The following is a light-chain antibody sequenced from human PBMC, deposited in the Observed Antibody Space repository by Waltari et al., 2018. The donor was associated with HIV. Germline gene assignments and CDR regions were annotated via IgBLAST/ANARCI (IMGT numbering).Light chain of an antibody. CDR1: QSISSW. Sequence: DIQMTQSPSTLSASVRDRVTITCRARQSISSWLAWYQQKPGKAPKLLIYKASSLESGVPSRFSGSGSGTEFTLTISSLQPDDFATYYCQQYNTFGQGTKLEIK. CDR3: QQYNT. V-gene: IGKV1-5*03. J-gene: IGKJ2*01. CDR2: KAS.